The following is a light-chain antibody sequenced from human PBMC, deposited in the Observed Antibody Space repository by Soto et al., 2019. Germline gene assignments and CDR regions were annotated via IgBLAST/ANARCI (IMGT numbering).Light chain of an antibody. J-gene: IGKJ5*01. CDR2: DAS. Sequence: EIVWTQSPATLSLSPGERATLSCRASQSVSSYLAWYQQKPGQAPRLLIYDASNRATGIPARFSGSGSGTDFTLTISSLEPEDFAVYYCQQRSNWPPPITFGQGTRLEI. CDR1: QSVSSY. V-gene: IGKV3-11*01. CDR3: QQRSNWPPPIT.